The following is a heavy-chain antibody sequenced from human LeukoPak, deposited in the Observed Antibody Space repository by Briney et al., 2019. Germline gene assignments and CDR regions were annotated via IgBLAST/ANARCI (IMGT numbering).Heavy chain of an antibody. D-gene: IGHD6-13*01. J-gene: IGHJ4*02. V-gene: IGHV4-34*01. CDR3: ASSPPGIAAAGTLFDY. Sequence: PSETLSLTCAVYGGSFSGYYWSWIRQPPGKGLEWIGEINHSGSTNYNPSLKSRVTISVDTSKNQFSLKLSSVTAADTAVYYCASSPPGIAAAGTLFDYWGQGTLVTVSS. CDR1: GGSFSGYY. CDR2: INHSGST.